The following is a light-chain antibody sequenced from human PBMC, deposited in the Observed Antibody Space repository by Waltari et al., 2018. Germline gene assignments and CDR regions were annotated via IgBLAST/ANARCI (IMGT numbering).Light chain of an antibody. V-gene: IGKV3-11*01. Sequence: EIVLTQSPATLSLSPGERATLSCRASQTVTSYLAWYQQKPGQTPRLLIYDAFNRATGIPARFSGSGSGTDITLTISSLEPEDFAVYYCHQRSNWPPEISFGQGTRLEIK. CDR1: QTVTSY. CDR2: DAF. CDR3: HQRSNWPPEIS. J-gene: IGKJ5*01.